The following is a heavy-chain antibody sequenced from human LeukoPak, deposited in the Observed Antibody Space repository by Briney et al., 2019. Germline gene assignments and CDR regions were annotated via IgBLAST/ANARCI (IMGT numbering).Heavy chain of an antibody. CDR2: FYHSGST. J-gene: IGHJ5*02. V-gene: IGHV4-38-2*02. D-gene: IGHD2-15*01. CDR3: TRRPYCSGGSCYGTGAWFDP. CDR1: GYSISSGYY. Sequence: SETLSLTCTVSGYSISSGYYWGWFRQPPGKWLEWIGSFYHSGSTYYNPSLKSRITISVDTSKNQFSLKLSSVTAADTAVYYCTRRPYCSGGSCYGTGAWFDPWGQGTLVTVSS.